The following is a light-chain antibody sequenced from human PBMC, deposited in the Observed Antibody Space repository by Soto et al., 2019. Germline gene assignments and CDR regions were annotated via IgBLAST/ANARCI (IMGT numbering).Light chain of an antibody. J-gene: IGKJ5*01. CDR3: QQRSNWTPIT. CDR1: QSVSSY. Sequence: EIVLTQSPATLSLSPGERATLSCRASQSVSSYLAWYQQKPGQAPRLLIYDASNRATGIPARFSGSGSGTDFTLTISILEPEDFAVDYCQQRSNWTPITFGQGTRLEIK. CDR2: DAS. V-gene: IGKV3-11*01.